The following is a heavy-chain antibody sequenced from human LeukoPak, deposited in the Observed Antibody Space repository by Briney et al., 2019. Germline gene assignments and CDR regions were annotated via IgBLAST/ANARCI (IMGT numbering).Heavy chain of an antibody. V-gene: IGHV3-21*01. CDR1: RFTFSSYS. D-gene: IGHD5-12*01. Sequence: PGGSLRLSCAASRFTFSSYSMNWVRQAPGKGLEWVSSISSSSSYIYYADSVKGRFTISRDNAKNSLYLQMNSLRAEDTAVYYCARAGRGLTTSGYDSWGQGTLVTVSS. CDR3: ARAGRGLTTSGYDS. CDR2: ISSSSSYI. J-gene: IGHJ4*02.